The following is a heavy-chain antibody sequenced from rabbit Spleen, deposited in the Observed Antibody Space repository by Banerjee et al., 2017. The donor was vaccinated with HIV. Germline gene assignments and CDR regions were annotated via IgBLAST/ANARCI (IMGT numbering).Heavy chain of an antibody. V-gene: IGHV1S40*01. D-gene: IGHD1-1*01. J-gene: IGHJ2*01. CDR3: ARNYVNAFDP. CDR2: IYADRSGST. CDR1: GFSFSSSYY. Sequence: QSLEESGGDLVKPEGSLTLTCTASGFSFSSSYYMCWVRQAPGKGLECIACIYADRSGSTYYASWAKGRFTISKTSSTTVTLQMTSLTAADTATYFCARNYVNAFDPWGQGTLVTVS.